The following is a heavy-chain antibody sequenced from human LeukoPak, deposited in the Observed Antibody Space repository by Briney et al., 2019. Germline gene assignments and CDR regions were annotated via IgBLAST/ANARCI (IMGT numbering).Heavy chain of an antibody. CDR3: ARYEEFSTGYSASSPRHYFDH. CDR1: GGSINSYY. V-gene: IGHV4-59*01. D-gene: IGHD3/OR15-3a*01. J-gene: IGHJ4*02. CDR2: IYYTGST. Sequence: KPSETLSLTCTVSGGSINSYYRSWIRQPPGKGLECIGHIYYTGSTYYKPSLESRVTISVDTAKNQISLKLSSVTAADTAVYYCARYEEFSTGYSASSPRHYFDHWGQGTLVTVSS.